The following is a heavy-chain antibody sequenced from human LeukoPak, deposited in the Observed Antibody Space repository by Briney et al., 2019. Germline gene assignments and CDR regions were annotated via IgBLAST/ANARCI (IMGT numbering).Heavy chain of an antibody. CDR3: ARIMGSGSYTGAFDI. CDR2: IYTSGTT. Sequence: PSETLSLTCTVSGGSISSYYWSWIRQPAGKGLEWIGRIYTSGTTNYNPSLKSRVTMSVDTSKNQFSLKLSSVTAADTAVYYCARIMGSGSYTGAFDIWGKGTMVTVSS. V-gene: IGHV4-4*07. J-gene: IGHJ3*02. D-gene: IGHD1-26*01. CDR1: GGSISSYY.